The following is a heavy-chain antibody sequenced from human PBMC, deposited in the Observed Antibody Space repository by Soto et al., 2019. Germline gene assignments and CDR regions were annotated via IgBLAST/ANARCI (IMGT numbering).Heavy chain of an antibody. CDR3: ARVSGSYYYGMDV. J-gene: IGHJ6*02. CDR1: GGSISSSSC. V-gene: IGHV4-4*02. CDR2: IYHSGST. Sequence: SETLSLPCAVYGGSISSSSCWGWVRQPPGKGLEWIGEIYHSGSTNYNPSLKSRVTISVDKSKNKFSLKLSSVTAADTAVYYCARVSGSYYYGMDVWGQGITVTVSS. D-gene: IGHD1-26*01.